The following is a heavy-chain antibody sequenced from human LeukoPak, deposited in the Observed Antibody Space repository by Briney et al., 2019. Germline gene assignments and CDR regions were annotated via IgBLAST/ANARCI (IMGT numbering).Heavy chain of an antibody. CDR3: AKDRFYYDRAAFYLGDN. J-gene: IGHJ4*02. Sequence: GGSLRLSCAASGFTFSTCWMSWVRQAPGKGLEWLANIKHDGSEKYYVDSVKGRFTVSRDNSKNTLYLQMNSLRAEDTAVYYCAKDRFYYDRAAFYLGDNWGQGTLVTVSS. V-gene: IGHV3-7*05. D-gene: IGHD3-22*01. CDR1: GFTFSTCW. CDR2: IKHDGSEK.